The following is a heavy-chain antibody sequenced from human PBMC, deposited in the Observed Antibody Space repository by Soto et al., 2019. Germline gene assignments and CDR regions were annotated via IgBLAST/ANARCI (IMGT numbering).Heavy chain of an antibody. CDR3: AFRYCSSTSCYPAHFDS. CDR1: GGTFSSYT. Sequence: QVQLVQSGADVKKPGSSVKVSCKASGGTFSSYTISWVRQAPGQGLEWMGRIIPTLGMANYAQKFQGRVTITADKSTSTAYMELSSLRSEDTAVYYCAFRYCSSTSCYPAHFDSWGQGTLVTVSS. CDR2: IIPTLGMA. V-gene: IGHV1-69*02. J-gene: IGHJ4*02. D-gene: IGHD2-2*01.